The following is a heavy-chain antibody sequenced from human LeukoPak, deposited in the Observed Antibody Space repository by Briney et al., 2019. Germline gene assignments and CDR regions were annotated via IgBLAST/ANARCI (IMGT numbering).Heavy chain of an antibody. Sequence: PSETLSLTCAVYGGSFSGYYWSWIRQPPGKGLEWIGKINHSGSTNYNPSLKSRVTISVDTSKNQFSLKLSSVTAADTAVYYCARFEPVGGFDYWGQGTLVTVSS. J-gene: IGHJ4*02. CDR3: ARFEPVGGFDY. V-gene: IGHV4-34*01. CDR2: INHSGST. CDR1: GGSFSGYY. D-gene: IGHD3-10*01.